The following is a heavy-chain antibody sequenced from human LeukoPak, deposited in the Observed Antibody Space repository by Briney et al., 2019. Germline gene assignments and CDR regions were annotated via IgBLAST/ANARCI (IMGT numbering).Heavy chain of an antibody. CDR3: AADNDSSGYYYLIDY. CDR2: IFVGSGNR. Sequence: SVKVSCKASGFTFTSSAMQWVRQARGQRLEWIGWIFVGSGNRNYAQKFQERVTITRDRSTSTAYMELSSLRSEETAVYYCAADNDSSGYYYLIDYWGQGDLVTASS. J-gene: IGHJ4*02. D-gene: IGHD3-22*01. CDR1: GFTFTSSA. V-gene: IGHV1-58*02.